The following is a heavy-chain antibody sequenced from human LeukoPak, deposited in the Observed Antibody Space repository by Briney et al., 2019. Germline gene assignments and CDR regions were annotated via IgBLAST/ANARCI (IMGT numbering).Heavy chain of an antibody. CDR1: GYSFTSFD. V-gene: IGHV1-8*01. D-gene: IGHD1-14*01. CDR3: ARVTRYYYGMDV. CDR2: MNPNSGNR. J-gene: IGHJ6*02. Sequence: ASVKVSCKASGYSFTSFDINWVRQATGQGLEWMGWMNPNSGNRGYAQKFQGGITMTRNTSISTAYMELSSLRSEDTAVYYCARVTRYYYGMDVWGQGTTVTVSS.